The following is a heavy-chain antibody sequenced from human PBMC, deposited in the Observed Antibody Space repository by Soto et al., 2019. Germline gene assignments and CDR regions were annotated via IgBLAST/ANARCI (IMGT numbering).Heavy chain of an antibody. CDR1: GYTFSNYG. J-gene: IGHJ5*02. D-gene: IGHD2-2*01. Sequence: RASVKVSCKPSGYTFSNYGITWVRQAPGQPLEWLGWISLYSDGTNYAQKFQGRVSMTTDTSTTTAYMELRSLRSDDTAVHYCARVVPGAEAWFGPWGQGTLVTVSS. CDR3: ARVVPGAEAWFGP. V-gene: IGHV1-18*01. CDR2: ISLYSDGT.